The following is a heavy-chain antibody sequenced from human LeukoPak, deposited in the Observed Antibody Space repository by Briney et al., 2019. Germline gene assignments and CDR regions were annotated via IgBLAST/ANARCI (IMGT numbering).Heavy chain of an antibody. V-gene: IGHV1-69*06. CDR2: IIPIFGTA. D-gene: IGHD2-2*01. CDR1: GGTFSSYA. Sequence: ASVKVSCKASGGTFSSYAISWVRQAPGQGLEWMGGIIPIFGTANYAQKFQGRVTITADKSTSTAYMELSSLRSEDTAVYYCARGLGYCSSTSCYHNYYYYYGMDVWGKGTTVTVSS. J-gene: IGHJ6*04. CDR3: ARGLGYCSSTSCYHNYYYYYGMDV.